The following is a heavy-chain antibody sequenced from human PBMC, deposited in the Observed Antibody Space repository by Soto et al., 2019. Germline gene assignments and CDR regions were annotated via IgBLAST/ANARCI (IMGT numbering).Heavy chain of an antibody. V-gene: IGHV3-48*01. CDR3: ARTYHYDSSGYL. Sequence: GGSLRLSCGASGFTFSSYTMNWDRQAPGKGLEWVSYISTSGSTIYYADSVKGRFTISRDNAKNSLYLQMNSLRAEDTAVYYCARTYHYDSSGYLWGQGT. J-gene: IGHJ5*02. CDR1: GFTFSSYT. D-gene: IGHD3-22*01. CDR2: ISTSGSTI.